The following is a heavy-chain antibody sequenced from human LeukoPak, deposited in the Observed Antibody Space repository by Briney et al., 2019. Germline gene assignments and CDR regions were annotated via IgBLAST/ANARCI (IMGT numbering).Heavy chain of an antibody. V-gene: IGHV4-59*01. J-gene: IGHJ3*02. Sequence: SETLSLTCTVSGGSISSYYRSWIRQPPGKGLEWIGYIYYSGSTNYNPSLKGRVIILLDTSKNQFSLKLSSVTAADTAVYYCARDVPSGAYCGGDCYVFDAFDIWGQGTMVTVSS. CDR3: ARDVPSGAYCGGDCYVFDAFDI. CDR1: GGSISSYY. D-gene: IGHD2-21*02. CDR2: IYYSGST.